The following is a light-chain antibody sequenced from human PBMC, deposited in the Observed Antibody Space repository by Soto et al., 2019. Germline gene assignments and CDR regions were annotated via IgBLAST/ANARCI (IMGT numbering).Light chain of an antibody. CDR3: GTWDSSLKAWL. V-gene: IGLV1-51*01. CDR2: DNA. Sequence: QAVVTQPPSVSAAPGQKVTISCSGSSSNIGRNFVSWYQHVPRTAPKLLLYDNAKRPSGIPGRFSGSKAGMSATLNIAGLQTGDEAEYYFGTWDSSLKAWLFGGGTKLTVL. J-gene: IGLJ2*01. CDR1: SSNIGRNF.